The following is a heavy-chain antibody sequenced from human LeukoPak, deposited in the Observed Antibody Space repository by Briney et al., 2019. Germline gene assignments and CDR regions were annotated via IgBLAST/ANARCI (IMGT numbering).Heavy chain of an antibody. CDR3: AREDWFHFDY. Sequence: PGGSLRLSCAASGFAFSSSWMSWVRQAPGKGLEWVANINKDATAKYYVDSVKGRFTISRDNAMNSLYLQMNGLRAEDTAVYYCAREDWFHFDYWGQGTLVTVSS. CDR1: GFAFSSSW. J-gene: IGHJ4*02. CDR2: INKDATAK. V-gene: IGHV3-7*03. D-gene: IGHD3-10*01.